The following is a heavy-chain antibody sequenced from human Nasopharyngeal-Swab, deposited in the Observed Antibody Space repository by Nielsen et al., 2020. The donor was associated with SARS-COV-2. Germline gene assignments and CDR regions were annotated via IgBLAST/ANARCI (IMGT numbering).Heavy chain of an antibody. V-gene: IGHV4-4*07. CDR3: ARGKPAYDILTGYFTRPNYYYYGMDV. J-gene: IGHJ6*02. CDR2: IYTSGST. Sequence: SETLSLTCTVSGGSISSYYWSWIRQPAGKGLEWIGRIYTSGSTNYNPSLKSRVTMSVDTSKNQFSLKLSSVTAADTAVYYCARGKPAYDILTGYFTRPNYYYYGMDVWGQGTTVTVSS. CDR1: GGSISSYY. D-gene: IGHD3-9*01.